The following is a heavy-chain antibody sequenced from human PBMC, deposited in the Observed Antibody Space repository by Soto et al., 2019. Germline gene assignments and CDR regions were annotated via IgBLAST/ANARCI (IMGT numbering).Heavy chain of an antibody. Sequence: QVQLVESGGGVVQPGRSLRLSCAASGFTFSSYAMHWVRQAPGKGLEWVAVISYDGSNKYYADSVKGRFTISRDNSKNTLCLQRNSLRAEDTAVYYCASSYGDYVLLYWYFDLWGRGTLVTVSS. D-gene: IGHD4-17*01. CDR1: GFTFSSYA. J-gene: IGHJ2*01. CDR2: ISYDGSNK. CDR3: ASSYGDYVLLYWYFDL. V-gene: IGHV3-30-3*01.